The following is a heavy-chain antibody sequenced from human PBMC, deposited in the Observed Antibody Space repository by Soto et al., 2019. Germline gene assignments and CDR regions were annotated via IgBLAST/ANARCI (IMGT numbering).Heavy chain of an antibody. V-gene: IGHV3-30-3*01. Sequence: GGSLRLSCAASGFTFSSYAMHWVRQAPGKGLEWVAVISYDGSNKYYADSVKGRFTISRDNSKNTLYLQMNSLRAEDTAVYYCARGYGGNDYWGQGTLVTVSS. D-gene: IGHD4-17*01. CDR2: ISYDGSNK. J-gene: IGHJ4*02. CDR3: ARGYGGNDY. CDR1: GFTFSSYA.